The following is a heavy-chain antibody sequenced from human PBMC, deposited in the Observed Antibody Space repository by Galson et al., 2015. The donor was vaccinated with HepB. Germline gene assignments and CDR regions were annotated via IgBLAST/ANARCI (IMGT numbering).Heavy chain of an antibody. CDR1: GFTVSSNY. D-gene: IGHD6-13*01. Sequence: SLRLSCAASGFTVSSNYMSWVRQAPGKGLEWVANIKQDGSEKYYVDSVKGRFTISRDNAKNSLYLQMNSLRAEDTAVYYCEIAAAGTTTWGQGALVTVSS. V-gene: IGHV3-7*03. CDR2: IKQDGSEK. J-gene: IGHJ5*02. CDR3: EIAAAGTTT.